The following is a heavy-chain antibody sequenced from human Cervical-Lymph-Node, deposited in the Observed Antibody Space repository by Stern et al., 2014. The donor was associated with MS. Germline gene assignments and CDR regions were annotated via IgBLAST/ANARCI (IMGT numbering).Heavy chain of an antibody. D-gene: IGHD5-12*01. J-gene: IGHJ4*02. Sequence: QVQLVESGAEVKKPGASVKVSCKASGYTFTNFGITWVRQAPGLGLEWMGWISADDGKTDYAQKLQGRVTMTADASRTTAYMELTSLRLGDTAKYFCVRIFYRGSETDYWGQGTLVIVSA. CDR2: ISADDGKT. CDR1: GYTFTNFG. V-gene: IGHV1-18*01. CDR3: VRIFYRGSETDY.